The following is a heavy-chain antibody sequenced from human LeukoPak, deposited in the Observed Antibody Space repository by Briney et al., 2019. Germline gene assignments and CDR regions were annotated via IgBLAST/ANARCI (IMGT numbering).Heavy chain of an antibody. CDR2: ISDRGTP. CDR1: GYTFTAYH. V-gene: IGHV1-2*02. Sequence: ASVKVSCKASGYTFTAYHIHWVRQAPGQGLEWMGYISDRGTPESAQKFQDRVTVTRDTSITTAYMELNRLKSDDSAVYYCARVHMGDYGMDVWGQGTTVTVSS. J-gene: IGHJ6*02. CDR3: ARVHMGDYGMDV.